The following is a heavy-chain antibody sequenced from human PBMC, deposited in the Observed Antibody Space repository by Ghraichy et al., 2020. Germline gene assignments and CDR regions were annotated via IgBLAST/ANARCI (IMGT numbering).Heavy chain of an antibody. V-gene: IGHV3-48*02. Sequence: GGSLRLSCVGSGFTFSSYSMNWVRQSPGKGLEWVSYITSSSRSTFYADSVKGRFTISRDNAKNSLSLQMNSLRDEDTAVYYCARGSTVVRFYYYDGMDVWGQGTTVTVSS. D-gene: IGHD4-23*01. CDR3: ARGSTVVRFYYYDGMDV. CDR1: GFTFSSYS. CDR2: ITSSSRST. J-gene: IGHJ6*02.